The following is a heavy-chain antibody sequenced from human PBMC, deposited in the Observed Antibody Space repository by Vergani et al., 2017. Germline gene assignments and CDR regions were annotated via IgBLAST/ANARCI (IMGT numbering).Heavy chain of an antibody. CDR1: GFTFDDYA. CDR2: ISWNSGSI. Sequence: EVQLVESGGGLVQPGRSLRLSCAASGFTFDDYAMHWVRQAPGKGLEWVSGISWNSGSIGYADSVKGRFTISRDNAKNSLYQQMNSLRAEDTAFYYCAKDYSSSSDGFDYWGQGTLVTVSS. CDR3: AKDYSSSSDGFDY. J-gene: IGHJ4*02. D-gene: IGHD6-6*01. V-gene: IGHV3-9*01.